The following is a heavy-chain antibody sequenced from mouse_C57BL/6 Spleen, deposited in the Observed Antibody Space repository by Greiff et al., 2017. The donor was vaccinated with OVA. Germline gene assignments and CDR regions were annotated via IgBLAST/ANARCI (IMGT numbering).Heavy chain of an antibody. CDR1: GYAFSSYW. CDR2: IYPGDGDT. Sequence: QVQLQQSGAELVKPGASVKISCKASGYAFSSYWMNWVKQRPGKGLEWIGQIYPGDGDTNYNGKFKGKATLTADKSSSTAYMQLSSLTSEDSAVYFCVRDGYDGGYYAMDYWGQGTSVTVSS. J-gene: IGHJ4*01. CDR3: VRDGYDGGYYAMDY. V-gene: IGHV1-80*01. D-gene: IGHD2-2*01.